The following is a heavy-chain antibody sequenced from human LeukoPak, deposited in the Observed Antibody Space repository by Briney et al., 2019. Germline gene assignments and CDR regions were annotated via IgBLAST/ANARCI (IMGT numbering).Heavy chain of an antibody. V-gene: IGHV3-23*01. CDR2: ISGSGGST. J-gene: IGHJ6*03. Sequence: GGSLRLSCAASGFTFSSYAMSWVRQAPGKGLEWVSAISGSGGSTYYADSVKGRFTISRDNSKNTLYLQMNSLRAEDTAVYYCAKATTVTTSDYYYYMDVWGKGTTVTVSS. CDR3: AKATTVTTSDYYYYMDV. CDR1: GFTFSSYA. D-gene: IGHD4-17*01.